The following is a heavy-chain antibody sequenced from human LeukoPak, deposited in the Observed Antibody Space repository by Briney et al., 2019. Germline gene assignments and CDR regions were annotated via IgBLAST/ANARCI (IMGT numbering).Heavy chain of an antibody. J-gene: IGHJ6*02. D-gene: IGHD3-16*02. CDR2: IIPIFGTA. CDR1: GFTFTSHD. Sequence: SVKVSCKASGFTFTSHDYNWVRQAPGQGLEWMGGIIPIFGTANYAQKFQGRVTITADESTSTAYMELSSLRSEDTAVYYCAREYRTYLYGMDVWGQGTTVTVPS. CDR3: AREYRTYLYGMDV. V-gene: IGHV1-69*13.